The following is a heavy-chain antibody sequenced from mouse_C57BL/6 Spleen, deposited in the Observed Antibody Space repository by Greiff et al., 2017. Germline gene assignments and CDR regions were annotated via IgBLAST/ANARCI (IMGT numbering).Heavy chain of an antibody. Sequence: EVQLQQSGPELVKPGASVKISCKASGYTFTDYYMNWVKQSHGKSLEWIGDINPNNGGTSYNQKFKGKATLTVDKSSSTAYMELRSQTSEDSAVYYCARGIHYYGSSYWYFDVWGTGTTVTVSS. V-gene: IGHV1-26*01. CDR3: ARGIHYYGSSYWYFDV. CDR1: GYTFTDYY. J-gene: IGHJ1*03. CDR2: INPNNGGT. D-gene: IGHD1-1*01.